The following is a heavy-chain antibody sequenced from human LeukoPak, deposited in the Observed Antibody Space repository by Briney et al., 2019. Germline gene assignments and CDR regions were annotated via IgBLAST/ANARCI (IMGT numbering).Heavy chain of an antibody. CDR3: ARGLLLWFGESSEAFDI. D-gene: IGHD3-10*01. V-gene: IGHV3-48*03. CDR2: ISSSGSTI. J-gene: IGHJ3*02. CDR1: GFTFSSYE. Sequence: GGSLRLSCAASGFTFSSYEMNWVRQAPGKGLEWVSHISSSGSTIYYADSVKGRFTISRDNAKNSLYLQMNSLRAEDTAVYYCARGLLLWFGESSEAFDIWGQGTMVTVSS.